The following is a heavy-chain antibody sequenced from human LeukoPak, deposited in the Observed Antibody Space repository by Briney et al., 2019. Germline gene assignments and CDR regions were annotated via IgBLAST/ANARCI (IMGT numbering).Heavy chain of an antibody. D-gene: IGHD6-13*01. V-gene: IGHV3-21*01. CDR2: FSRSSSYI. J-gene: IGHJ4*02. CDR3: ASPVSSSSWYYFDS. CDR1: GFTFSTYS. Sequence: PGGSLRLSCVASGFTFSTYSVNWVRQAPGKGLEWVSSFSRSSSYIYYADSVKGRFTISRDNAKNSLYLQMNSLRAEDTAVYYCASPVSSSSWYYFDSWGQGTLVTVSS.